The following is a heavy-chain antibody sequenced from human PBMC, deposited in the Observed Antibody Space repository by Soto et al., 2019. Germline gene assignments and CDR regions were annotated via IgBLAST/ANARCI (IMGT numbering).Heavy chain of an antibody. Sequence: QPGGSLRLSCVGSGFTFSNYGMHWVRQPPGKGLEWVALISGDGDKRYYADSVRGRLIISRDNSKDTLYLQMNSLGPDDTAVYFCAKARVRIVGANSFDYWGQGTPVTVSS. CDR1: GFTFSNYG. CDR2: ISGDGDKR. V-gene: IGHV3-30*18. CDR3: AKARVRIVGANSFDY. D-gene: IGHD1-26*01. J-gene: IGHJ4*02.